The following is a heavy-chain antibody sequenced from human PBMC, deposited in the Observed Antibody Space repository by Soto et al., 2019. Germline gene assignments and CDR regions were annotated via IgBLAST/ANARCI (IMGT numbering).Heavy chain of an antibody. D-gene: IGHD5-12*01. V-gene: IGHV1-69*13. CDR2: SISIFGTA. Sequence: ASVKVSCKASGGTFNNYPITWVRQAPGEGLEWMGGSISIFGTANYAQKFQGRVTISVDESTSTAYMELSSLRSEDTAVYYCARGRGYSGDDHYYYFDMDVWGQGTTVTVSS. CDR1: GGTFNNYP. CDR3: ARGRGYSGDDHYYYFDMDV. J-gene: IGHJ6*02.